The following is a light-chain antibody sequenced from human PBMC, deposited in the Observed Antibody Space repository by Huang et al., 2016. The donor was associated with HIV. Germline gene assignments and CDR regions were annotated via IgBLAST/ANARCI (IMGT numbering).Light chain of an antibody. Sequence: EIVLTQSPATLSLSPGERAALSCRASESIKTYLAWYQQKTGQAPRLLIYGASNGAPGIPARFSGSGSGTAFTHTISSLEHEDLAIYYCQQRDNWLTFGGGTRVEI. J-gene: IGKJ4*01. CDR1: ESIKTY. CDR3: QQRDNWLT. CDR2: GAS. V-gene: IGKV3-11*01.